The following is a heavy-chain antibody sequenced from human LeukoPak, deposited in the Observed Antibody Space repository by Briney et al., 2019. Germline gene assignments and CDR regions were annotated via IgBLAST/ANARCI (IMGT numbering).Heavy chain of an antibody. Sequence: ASVKVSCKASGYTFTSYAMHWVRQAPGQRLEWMGWINPHSGKTGYAQKFQGRVTMTTDTSASTAYMELSSLRSEDTAVYYCARLSSHYGDYKVDPWGQGTLVTVSS. J-gene: IGHJ5*02. V-gene: IGHV1-3*01. D-gene: IGHD4-17*01. CDR2: INPHSGKT. CDR3: ARLSSHYGDYKVDP. CDR1: GYTFTSYA.